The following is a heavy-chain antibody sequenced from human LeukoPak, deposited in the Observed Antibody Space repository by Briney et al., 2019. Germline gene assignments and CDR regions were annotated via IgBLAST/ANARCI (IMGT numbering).Heavy chain of an antibody. CDR2: ISSSSSYI. Sequence: GGSLRLSCAASGFTFSSYIMNWVRQAPGKGLEWVSSISSSSSYIYYADSVKGRFTISRDNAKNSLYLQMNSLRAEDTAVYYCARDAHGPGWFDPWGQGTLVTVSS. D-gene: IGHD5-24*01. J-gene: IGHJ5*02. V-gene: IGHV3-21*01. CDR3: ARDAHGPGWFDP. CDR1: GFTFSSYI.